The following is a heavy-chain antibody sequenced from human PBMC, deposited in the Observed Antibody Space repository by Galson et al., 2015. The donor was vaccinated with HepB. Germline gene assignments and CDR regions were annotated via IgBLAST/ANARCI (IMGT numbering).Heavy chain of an antibody. D-gene: IGHD1-1*01. J-gene: IGHJ6*02. V-gene: IGHV1-69*06. CDR1: GGTFSSYA. Sequence: SVKVSCKASGGTFSSYAISWVRQAPGQGLEWMGGIIPIFGTANYAQKFQGRVTITADKSTSTAYMELSSLRSEDTAVYYCASGGKGPEFLYYYYYGMDVWGQGTTVTVSS. CDR2: IIPIFGTA. CDR3: ASGGKGPEFLYYYYYGMDV.